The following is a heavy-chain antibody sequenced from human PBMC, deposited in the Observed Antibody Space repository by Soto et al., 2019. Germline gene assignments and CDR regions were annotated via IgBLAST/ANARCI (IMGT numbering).Heavy chain of an antibody. J-gene: IGHJ4*02. D-gene: IGHD2-21*01. Sequence: VQLVESGGGVVQPGRSLRLSCVVPGSIFSGYGMHWLRQAPGKGLEWVAVIWYDGSNKYYADSVEGRFTISRDNSKIKLYLQMDSLRVEGTAVYYCARDVIGGPALRGYCDYWGQGTLVTDSS. CDR3: ARDVIGGPALRGYCDY. V-gene: IGHV3-33*01. CDR1: GSIFSGYG. CDR2: IWYDGSNK.